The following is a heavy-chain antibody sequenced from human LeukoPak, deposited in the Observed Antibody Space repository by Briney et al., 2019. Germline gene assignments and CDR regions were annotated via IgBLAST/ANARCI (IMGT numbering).Heavy chain of an antibody. V-gene: IGHV3-49*03. CDR1: GFTFGDHG. CDR3: SRGVIVGAAYFDY. D-gene: IGHD1-26*01. CDR2: IKSKRYGGTT. J-gene: IGHJ4*02. Sequence: GGSLRLSCTISGFTFGDHGLSWFRQAPGKGPEWVGFIKSKRYGGTTDYAASLKGRFSISTDDSNSIAYLQMNSLKTEDTAVYHCSRGVIVGAAYFDYWGQGTLVTVSS.